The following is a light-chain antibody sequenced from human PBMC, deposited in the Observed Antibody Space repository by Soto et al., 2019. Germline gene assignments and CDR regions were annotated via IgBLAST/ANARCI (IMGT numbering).Light chain of an antibody. CDR3: QHYNSYSRT. Sequence: EIVLTQSPATLSLSPGERATLSCRASQSVSSYLAWYQQKPGQAPRLLIYEASNRATGIPARFSGSGSGTDFTLTISSLEPEDFATYYCQHYNSYSRTFGQGTKVDIK. V-gene: IGKV3-11*01. CDR1: QSVSSY. CDR2: EAS. J-gene: IGKJ1*01.